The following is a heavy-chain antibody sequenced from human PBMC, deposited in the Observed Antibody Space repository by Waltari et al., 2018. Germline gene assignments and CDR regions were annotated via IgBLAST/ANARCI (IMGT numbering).Heavy chain of an antibody. D-gene: IGHD6-13*01. V-gene: IGHV4-38-2*01. CDR3: ARQQADSYYYYYMHV. J-gene: IGHJ6*03. CDR2: ICHSGST. CDR1: GYSISSGYC. Sequence: QVQLQESGPGLVKPSETLSLTCAVSGYSISSGYCWGWIRQPPGQGLEWIGSICHSGSTYYNPSLKRRVTISIDTSKNHCSLKLSSVTAADTAVYYCARQQADSYYYYYMHVWGKGTTVTVSS.